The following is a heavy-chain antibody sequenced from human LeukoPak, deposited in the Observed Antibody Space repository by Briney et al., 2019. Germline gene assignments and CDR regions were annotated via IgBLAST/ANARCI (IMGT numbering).Heavy chain of an antibody. D-gene: IGHD3-22*01. Sequence: GASVKVSCKASGGTFSSYAISWVRQAPGQGLEWMGWISAYNGNTNYAQKLQGRVTMTTDTSTSTAYMELRSLRSDDTAVYYCARDITMIVVVTPESAFDIWGQGTMVTVSS. CDR1: GGTFSSYA. J-gene: IGHJ3*02. CDR3: ARDITMIVVVTPESAFDI. V-gene: IGHV1-18*01. CDR2: ISAYNGNT.